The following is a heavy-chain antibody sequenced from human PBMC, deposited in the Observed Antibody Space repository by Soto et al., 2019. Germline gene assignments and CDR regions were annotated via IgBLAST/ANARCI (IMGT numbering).Heavy chain of an antibody. D-gene: IGHD1-1*01. CDR3: ARYKTGTFIWYFDL. V-gene: IGHV1-69*13. CDR1: GGTFSSYA. J-gene: IGHJ2*01. CDR2: IIPIFGTA. Sequence: SVKVSCKASGGTFSSYAISWVRQAPGQGLEWMGGIIPIFGTANYAQKFQGRVTITADESTSTAYMELSSLRSEDTAVYYCARYKTGTFIWYFDLWGRGTLVTVSS.